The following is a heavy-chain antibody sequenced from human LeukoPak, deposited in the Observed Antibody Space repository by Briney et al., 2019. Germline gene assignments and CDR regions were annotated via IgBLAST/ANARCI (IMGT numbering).Heavy chain of an antibody. D-gene: IGHD5-18*01. Sequence: PGRSLRLSCAASGFTFSSYEMNWVRQAPGKGLEWVSYISSSGSTIYYADSVKGRFTISRDNAKNSLYLQMNSLRAEDTAVYYCARDSGRGGYSYGPRDYWGQGTLVTVSS. CDR3: ARDSGRGGYSYGPRDY. CDR1: GFTFSSYE. CDR2: ISSSGSTI. V-gene: IGHV3-48*03. J-gene: IGHJ4*02.